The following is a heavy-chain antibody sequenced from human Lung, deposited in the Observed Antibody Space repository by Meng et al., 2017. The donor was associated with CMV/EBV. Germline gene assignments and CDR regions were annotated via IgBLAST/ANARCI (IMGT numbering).Heavy chain of an antibody. V-gene: IGHV3-30-3*01. CDR1: GFTFSSYA. D-gene: IGHD1-7*01. CDR3: ARGSITGTTYYYYYGMDV. Sequence: GGSXRLXXAASGFTFSSYAMHWVRQAPGKGLEWVAVISYDGSNKYYADSVKGRFTISRDNSKNTLYLQMNSLRAEDTAVYYCARGSITGTTYYYYYGMDVXGQGXTVTVSS. CDR2: ISYDGSNK. J-gene: IGHJ6*02.